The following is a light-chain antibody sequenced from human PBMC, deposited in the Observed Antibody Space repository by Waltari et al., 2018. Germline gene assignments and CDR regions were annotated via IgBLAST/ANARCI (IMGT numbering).Light chain of an antibody. Sequence: DIQMTQSPSTLSASVGDRVTITCRASKSISSWLAWYQQKPGKAPKLLIYKASTLESGVPSRFSGSGSGTEFTLTISSLQPDDFATYYCQQYNSYVLTFGGGTKVEIK. CDR2: KAS. CDR1: KSISSW. CDR3: QQYNSYVLT. J-gene: IGKJ4*01. V-gene: IGKV1-5*03.